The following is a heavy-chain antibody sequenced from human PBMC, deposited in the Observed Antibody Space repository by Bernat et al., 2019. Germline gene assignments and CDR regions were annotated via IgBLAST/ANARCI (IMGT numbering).Heavy chain of an antibody. J-gene: IGHJ4*02. V-gene: IGHV3-33*06. CDR1: GFSFRTYG. CDR3: AKDKLNYYFDY. Sequence: QVQLVESGGGVVQPGRSLRLSCAASGFSFRTYGMHWVRQAPGKGLEWVAVIWYDGSNKYYADSVKGRFTISRDNSKNTLYLQMNSLRAEDTAVYYCAKDKLNYYFDYWGQGTLVTVSS. CDR2: IWYDGSNK.